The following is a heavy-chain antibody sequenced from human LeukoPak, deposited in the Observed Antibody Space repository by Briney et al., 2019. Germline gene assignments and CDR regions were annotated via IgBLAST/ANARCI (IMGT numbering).Heavy chain of an antibody. CDR3: ARGLQPYRGGNFDY. Sequence: SQTLSLTCTVSGGSISSGGYYWSWNRQHPGKGLEWIGYNYYSGSTYYNPSLKSRVTISVDTSKNQFSLKLSSVTAADTAVYYCARGLQPYRGGNFDYWGQGTLVTVSS. CDR1: GGSISSGGYY. J-gene: IGHJ4*02. V-gene: IGHV4-31*03. CDR2: NYYSGST. D-gene: IGHD4-11*01.